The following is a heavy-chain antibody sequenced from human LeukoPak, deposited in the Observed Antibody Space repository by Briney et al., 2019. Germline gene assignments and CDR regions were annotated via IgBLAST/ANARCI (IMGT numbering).Heavy chain of an antibody. CDR1: GFTFSNAW. D-gene: IGHD3-9*01. CDR3: TTNVLRYFDWTKTDY. Sequence: GGSLRLSCATSGFTFSNAWMSWVRQAPGKGLEWLGRIKSKTEGGTTEYAAPVKGRFTISRDDSKNTLYLQMNGLKTEDAAVYYCTTNVLRYFDWTKTDYWGQGALVTVSS. J-gene: IGHJ4*02. CDR2: IKSKTEGGTT. V-gene: IGHV3-15*01.